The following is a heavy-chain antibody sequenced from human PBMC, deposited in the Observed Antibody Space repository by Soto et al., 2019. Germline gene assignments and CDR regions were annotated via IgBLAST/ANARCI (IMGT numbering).Heavy chain of an antibody. V-gene: IGHV3-33*01. Sequence: GGSLRLSCAASGSTFSSYGMHWVRQAPGKGLEWVAVIWYDGINEYYADSVKGRFTISRDNSKSTLYLQMNSLRAEDTAVYYCARDAPFDPGYYWGQGTLVPVAS. CDR2: IWYDGINE. J-gene: IGHJ4*02. D-gene: IGHD3-9*01. CDR3: ARDAPFDPGYY. CDR1: GSTFSSYG.